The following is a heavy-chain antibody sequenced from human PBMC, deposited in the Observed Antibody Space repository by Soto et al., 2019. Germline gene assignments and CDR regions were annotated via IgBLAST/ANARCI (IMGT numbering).Heavy chain of an antibody. CDR3: AREQQLVPLYYYGMDV. CDR1: GFTFSSYA. CDR2: ISYDGSNK. D-gene: IGHD6-6*01. J-gene: IGHJ6*02. Sequence: PGGSLRLSCAASGFTFSSYAMHWVRQAPGKGLEWVAVISYDGSNKYYADSVKGRFTISRDNSKNTLYLQMNSLRAEDTAVYYCAREQQLVPLYYYGMDVWGQGTTVTVSS. V-gene: IGHV3-30-3*01.